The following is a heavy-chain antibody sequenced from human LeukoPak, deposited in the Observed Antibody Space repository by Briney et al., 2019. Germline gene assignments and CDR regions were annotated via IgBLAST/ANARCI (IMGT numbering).Heavy chain of an antibody. CDR3: ARAGVLNYDFWSGYYSYNWFDP. V-gene: IGHV1-8*01. D-gene: IGHD3-3*01. Sequence: ASVKVSCKASGYTFTSYDINWMRQSTGQGLEWMGWMYPNSGNTGYAQKFQGRVTMTRNTSISTAYMELSSLRSEDTAVYYCARAGVLNYDFWSGYYSYNWFDPWGQGTLVTVSS. CDR2: MYPNSGNT. CDR1: GYTFTSYD. J-gene: IGHJ5*02.